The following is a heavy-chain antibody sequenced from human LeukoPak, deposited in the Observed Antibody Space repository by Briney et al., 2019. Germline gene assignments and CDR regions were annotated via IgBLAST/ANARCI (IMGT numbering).Heavy chain of an antibody. J-gene: IGHJ4*02. V-gene: IGHV3-48*03. CDR2: ISSSGSTI. D-gene: IGHD2-2*01. Sequence: QPGWSLRLSCAASGFTFSSYEMNWFRQAPGKGLEMVSYISSSGSTIYYADSVKGRFTISRDNAKNPLYLQMNSLRAEDTAVYYCARRYCSSTSCTLDYWGQGTLVTVSS. CDR3: ARRYCSSTSCTLDY. CDR1: GFTFSSYE.